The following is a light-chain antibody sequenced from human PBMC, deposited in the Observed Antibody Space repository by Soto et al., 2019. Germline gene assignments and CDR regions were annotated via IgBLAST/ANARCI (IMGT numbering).Light chain of an antibody. J-gene: IGKJ5*01. CDR3: QQSYSTLLIT. Sequence: DIQMTQSPSFLSASVGDRVTISCRASQAINTYLNWYQQKPGKAPKLLIYGTSDLQNGVPSRFSGGGSGTDFTLTISSLQPEDFATDYCQQSYSTLLITFGQGKRLEV. CDR2: GTS. CDR1: QAINTY. V-gene: IGKV1-39*01.